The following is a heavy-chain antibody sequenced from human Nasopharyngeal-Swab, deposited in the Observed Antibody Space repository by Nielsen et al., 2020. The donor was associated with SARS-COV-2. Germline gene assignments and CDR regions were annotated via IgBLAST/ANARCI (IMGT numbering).Heavy chain of an antibody. CDR2: IYYSGST. V-gene: IGHV4-30-4*01. Sequence: RQAPGKGLEWMGYIYYSGSTYYNPSLKSRVTISVDTSKNQFSLKLSSVTAADTAVYYCARAYRGITMIVGVFEYFDYWGQGTLVTVSS. D-gene: IGHD3-22*01. CDR3: ARAYRGITMIVGVFEYFDY. J-gene: IGHJ4*02.